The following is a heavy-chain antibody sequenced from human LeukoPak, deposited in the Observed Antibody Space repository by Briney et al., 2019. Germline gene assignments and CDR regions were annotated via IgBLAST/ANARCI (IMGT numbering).Heavy chain of an antibody. D-gene: IGHD3-22*01. CDR2: IYYSGST. V-gene: IGHV4-39*01. Sequence: SETLSLTCTVSGGSISSSSYYWGWIRQPPGKGLEWIGSIYYSGSTYYNSSLKSRVTISVDTSKNQFSLKLSSVTAADTAVYYCARHMYYYDSSGYYMDYWGQGTLVTVSS. CDR1: GGSISSSSYY. J-gene: IGHJ4*02. CDR3: ARHMYYYDSSGYYMDY.